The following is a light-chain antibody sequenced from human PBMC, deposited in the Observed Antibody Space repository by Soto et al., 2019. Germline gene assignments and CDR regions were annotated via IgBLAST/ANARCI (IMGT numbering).Light chain of an antibody. Sequence: QSVLTQPPSVSGTPGQGVTISFPGTSSNIGSNDVYWNQQPPGTAPKLLTYRNIRRPSGVPDRFSGSRSGTSASLAISGLRSGDEADYYCAAWDDSLSGRLFGGGTKVTVL. CDR2: RNI. CDR1: SSNIGSND. J-gene: IGLJ3*02. V-gene: IGLV1-47*01. CDR3: AAWDDSLSGRL.